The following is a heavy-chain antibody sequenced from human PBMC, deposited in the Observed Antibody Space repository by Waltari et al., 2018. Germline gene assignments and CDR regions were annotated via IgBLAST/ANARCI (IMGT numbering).Heavy chain of an antibody. J-gene: IGHJ4*02. D-gene: IGHD7-27*01. V-gene: IGHV4-61*02. CDR2: IYTSGST. CDR1: GGSISSGSSY. CDR3: ARAGLGMPDY. Sequence: QVQLQESGPGLVKPSQTLSLTCTVSGGSISSGSSYWSWIRQPAGKGLEWIGRIYTSGSTNYNPSLKSRVTISVDTSKNQFSLKLSSVTAADTAVYYCARAGLGMPDYWGQGTLVTVSS.